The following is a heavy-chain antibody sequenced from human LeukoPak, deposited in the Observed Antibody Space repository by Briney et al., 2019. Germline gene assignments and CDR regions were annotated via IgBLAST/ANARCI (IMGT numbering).Heavy chain of an antibody. D-gene: IGHD2-15*01. CDR3: ARGTPAGYCSGGSCYSIDY. V-gene: IGHV4-61*01. J-gene: IGHJ4*02. CDR2: IYYSGST. CDR1: GGSVSSGSYY. Sequence: SETLSLTCTGSGGSVSSGSYYWSWIRQPPGKGLEWIGYIYYSGSTNYNPSLKSRVTISVDTFKKQFSMKLRSVTAADTAVYYCARGTPAGYCSGGSCYSIDYWGQGTLVTVSS.